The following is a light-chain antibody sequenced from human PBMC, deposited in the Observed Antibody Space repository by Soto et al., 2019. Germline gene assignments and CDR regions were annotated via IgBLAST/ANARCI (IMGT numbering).Light chain of an antibody. Sequence: AIRMTQSPSSLSASTGDRVTITCRASQGISSYLAWYQQKPGKAPKLLIYAASTLQSGVPSRFSGSGSGTDFTLTSSCLQSEDFATSYCQQYYSYPFTFGPGTKVDL. CDR1: QGISSY. V-gene: IGKV1-8*01. CDR2: AAS. J-gene: IGKJ3*01. CDR3: QQYYSYPFT.